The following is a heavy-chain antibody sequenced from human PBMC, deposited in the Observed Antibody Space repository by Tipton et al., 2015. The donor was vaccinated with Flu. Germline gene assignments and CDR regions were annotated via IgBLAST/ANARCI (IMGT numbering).Heavy chain of an antibody. CDR1: TFSVSGIVY. Sequence: TLSLTCSVSTFSVSGIVYWGWIRQPPGKGLEWLGGFYPSGTSYYNPSLKSRLTKSVDTSKSQFSLKLRSVTAADTAVYYCARLTYYDVDLKNFYFDHWGQGALVTVSS. CDR3: ARLTYYDVDLKNFYFDH. CDR2: FYPSGTS. J-gene: IGHJ4*02. V-gene: IGHV4-38-2*01. D-gene: IGHD3-10*02.